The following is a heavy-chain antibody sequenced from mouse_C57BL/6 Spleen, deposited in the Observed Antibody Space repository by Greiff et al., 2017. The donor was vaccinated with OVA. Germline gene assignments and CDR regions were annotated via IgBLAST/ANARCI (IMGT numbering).Heavy chain of an antibody. Sequence: EVQLQQSGPELVKPGASVKMSCKASGYTFTDYNMHWVKQSHGKSLEWIGYINPNNGGTSYNQKFKGKATLTVNKSSSTAYMELLSLTSEDSAVYYCASDYGSTYYAMDYWGKGTSVTVSS. D-gene: IGHD1-1*01. J-gene: IGHJ4*01. CDR2: INPNNGGT. CDR1: GYTFTDYN. CDR3: ASDYGSTYYAMDY. V-gene: IGHV1-22*01.